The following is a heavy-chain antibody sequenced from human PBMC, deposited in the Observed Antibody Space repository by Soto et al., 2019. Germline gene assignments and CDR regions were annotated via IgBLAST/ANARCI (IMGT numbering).Heavy chain of an antibody. V-gene: IGHV4-59*03. Sequence: QVQLQESGPRLVKPSETLLLTCSVSGDSLNNNWWTWIRQAPGTAPELVGYIYYKGDTRYNPSLESRVTISLDTPKNQFSLQLRSVTGADTAVYFCAQGSLVYDSWGQGILVTVSS. J-gene: IGHJ4*02. CDR2: IYYKGDT. CDR3: AQGSLVYDS. D-gene: IGHD3-16*01. CDR1: GDSLNNNW.